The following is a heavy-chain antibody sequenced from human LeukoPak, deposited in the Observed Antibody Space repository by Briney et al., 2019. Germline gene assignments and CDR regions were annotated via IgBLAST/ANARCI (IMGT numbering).Heavy chain of an antibody. D-gene: IGHD3-3*01. CDR1: GYTLPELS. CDR3: ETYMYFRSGIFDY. V-gene: IGHV1-24*01. CDR2: FDHEDGES. Sequence: ASVKVSRKVSGYTLPELSMHWVRQARGKGLAGVGGFDHEDGESIYAQKFQGRVTMTEDTSTDTAYMELSSLRSEDTAVYYCETYMYFRSGIFDYWGQGTLVTVSS. J-gene: IGHJ4*02.